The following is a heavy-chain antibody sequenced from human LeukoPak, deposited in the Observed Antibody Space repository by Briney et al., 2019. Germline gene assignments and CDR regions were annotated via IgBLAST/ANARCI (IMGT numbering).Heavy chain of an antibody. Sequence: GASVKVSCKASGYTFTGYYMHWVRQAPGQGLEWMGWINPNSGGTNYAQKFQGRVTMTRDTSISTAYMELSRLRSDDTAVYYCARDRDEYSGSYYPYFDYWGQGTLVTVSS. V-gene: IGHV1-2*02. CDR3: ARDRDEYSGSYYPYFDY. J-gene: IGHJ4*02. CDR2: INPNSGGT. CDR1: GYTFTGYY. D-gene: IGHD1-26*01.